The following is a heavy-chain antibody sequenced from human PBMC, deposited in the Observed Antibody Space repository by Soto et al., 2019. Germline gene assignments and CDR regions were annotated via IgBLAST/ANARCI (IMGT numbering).Heavy chain of an antibody. D-gene: IGHD3-3*01. CDR2: IYYSGST. CDR1: GASINSNY. J-gene: IGHJ4*02. CDR3: ARVFGNFWSGYHVDY. Sequence: PSETISLPGTVSGASINSNYWTWIRQPPGKGLEWIGHIYYSGSTNYNPSLKSRVTILVDTSKNQFSLKLSSVTAADSAVYYCARVFGNFWSGYHVDYWGQGTLVTVSS. V-gene: IGHV4-59*01.